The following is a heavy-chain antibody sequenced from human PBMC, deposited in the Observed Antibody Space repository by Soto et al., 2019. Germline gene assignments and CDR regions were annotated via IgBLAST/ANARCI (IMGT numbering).Heavy chain of an antibody. CDR1: GFTFSSYA. CDR3: ARGPRDSSGYYFWYFDL. V-gene: IGHV3-30-3*01. Sequence: GGSLRLSCAASGFTFSSYAMHWVRQAPGKGLEWVAVISYDGSNRYYADSVKGRFTISRDNSKNTLYLQMNSLRAEDTAVYYCARGPRDSSGYYFWYFDLWGRGTLVTVSS. J-gene: IGHJ2*01. CDR2: ISYDGSNR. D-gene: IGHD3-22*01.